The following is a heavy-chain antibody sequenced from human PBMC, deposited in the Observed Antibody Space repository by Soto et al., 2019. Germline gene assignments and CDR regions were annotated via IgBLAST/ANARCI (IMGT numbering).Heavy chain of an antibody. V-gene: IGHV2-5*02. CDR2: IYWDDDK. J-gene: IGHJ5*02. D-gene: IGHD1-26*01. CDR1: GFSLSTSGVG. CDR3: AHRREFLGPSGSYYPDTTDNWFDP. Sequence: QITLKESGPTLVKPTQTLTLTCTFSGFSLSTSGVGVGWIRQPPGKALEWLALIYWDDDKRYSPSLKSRLTITTDTSKNQEVPTMTNMDPVDTATDYCAHRREFLGPSGSYYPDTTDNWFDPWGQGTLVTVSS.